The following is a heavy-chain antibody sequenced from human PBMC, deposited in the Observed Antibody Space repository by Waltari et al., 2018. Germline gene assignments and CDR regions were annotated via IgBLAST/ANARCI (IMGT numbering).Heavy chain of an antibody. CDR2: IIPIFGTA. Sequence: QVQLVQSGAAVKKPRSSVKVSCQASGATFSSYAISWVRQALGQGLEWMGGIIPIFGTANYAQKFQGRVTITADESTSTAYMELSSLRSEDTAVYYCARIVITGTTRVEWYFDLWGRGTLVTVSS. CDR3: ARIVITGTTRVEWYFDL. D-gene: IGHD1-7*01. CDR1: GATFSSYA. V-gene: IGHV1-69*01. J-gene: IGHJ2*01.